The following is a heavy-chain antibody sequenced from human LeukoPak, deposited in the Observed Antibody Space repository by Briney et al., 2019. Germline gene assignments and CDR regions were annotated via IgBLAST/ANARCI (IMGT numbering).Heavy chain of an antibody. D-gene: IGHD4-17*01. V-gene: IGHV3-30*18. CDR2: ISYDGSNK. CDR1: GFTFNNAW. CDR3: AKMGDFGDFVVGSSFLDY. J-gene: IGHJ4*02. Sequence: GGSLRLSCAASGFTFNNAWMSWVRQVPGKGLEWVAVISYDGSNKYYADSVKGRFTISRDNSKNTLSLQMNSLRAEDTAVYYCAKMGDFGDFVVGSSFLDYWGQGTLVTVSS.